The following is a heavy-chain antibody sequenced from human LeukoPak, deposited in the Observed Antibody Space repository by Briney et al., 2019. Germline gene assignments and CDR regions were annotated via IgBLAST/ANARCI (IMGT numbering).Heavy chain of an antibody. D-gene: IGHD6-13*01. CDR3: ARDGGSSWANWFDP. CDR2: IYYSGST. Sequence: PSETLSLTCTVSGGSVSSGSYYWSWILQPPGKGLEWIGYIYYSGSTNYNPSLKSRVTISVDTSKNQFSLKLSSVTAADTAVYYCARDGGSSWANWFDPWGQGTLVTVSS. J-gene: IGHJ5*02. V-gene: IGHV4-61*01. CDR1: GGSVSSGSYY.